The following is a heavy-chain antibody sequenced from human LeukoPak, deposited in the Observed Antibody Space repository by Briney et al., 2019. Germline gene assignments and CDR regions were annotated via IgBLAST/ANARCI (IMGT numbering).Heavy chain of an antibody. CDR3: ARGIHSSSWYGSYYYYYYYMDV. V-gene: IGHV4-34*01. J-gene: IGHJ6*03. Sequence: SETLSLTCAVCGGSFSGYYWSWIRQPPGKGLEGIGEINHSGSTNYNPSLKSRVTISVDTSKNQFSLKLSSVTDADTAVYYCARGIHSSSWYGSYYYYYYYMDVWGKGTTVTVSS. CDR2: INHSGST. D-gene: IGHD6-13*01. CDR1: GGSFSGYY.